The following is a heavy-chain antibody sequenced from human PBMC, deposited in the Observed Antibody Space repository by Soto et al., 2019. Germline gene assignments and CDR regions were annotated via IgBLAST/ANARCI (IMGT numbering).Heavy chain of an antibody. CDR3: ANSKRLWSSFDY. D-gene: IGHD5-18*01. J-gene: IGHJ4*02. Sequence: GGSLRLSCAASGFTFSSYGMHWVRQAPGKGLEWVAVISYDGSNKYYADSVKGRFTISRDNSKNTLYLQMNSLRAEDTAVYYCANSKRLWSSFDYWGQGTLVTVSS. CDR2: ISYDGSNK. V-gene: IGHV3-30*18. CDR1: GFTFSSYG.